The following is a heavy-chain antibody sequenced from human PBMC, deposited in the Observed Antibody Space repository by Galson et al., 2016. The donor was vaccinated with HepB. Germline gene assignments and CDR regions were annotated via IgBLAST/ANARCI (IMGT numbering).Heavy chain of an antibody. CDR3: ARAFCYGSGSSYPCMDV. CDR2: IYFSGNT. D-gene: IGHD3-10*01. J-gene: IGHJ6*02. CDR1: GGSISNYY. V-gene: IGHV4-59*01. Sequence: SETLSLTCTVSGGSISNYYWSWIRQSPGKGLEWIGYIYFSGNTNYNPSLKSRVTISADTSKNQLSLKITSVTAVDTAVYYCARAFCYGSGSSYPCMDVWGQGTTVTVSS.